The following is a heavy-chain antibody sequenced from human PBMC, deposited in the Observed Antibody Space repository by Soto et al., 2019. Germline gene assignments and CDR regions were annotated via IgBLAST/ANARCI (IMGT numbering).Heavy chain of an antibody. Sequence: DVQLEESGGGLVKPGGSLRLSCVASEFTFSVYSMNWVRQAPGKGLEWVSSISSGSSYIYYADSVKGRFTISRDNDKSSLFLHMNSLRVDDPAVYYCTRDRVKIRGGYYHYYGMDVWGQGTKVTVSS. V-gene: IGHV3-21*02. CDR2: ISSGSSYI. CDR3: TRDRVKIRGGYYHYYGMDV. D-gene: IGHD3-10*01. CDR1: EFTFSVYS. J-gene: IGHJ6*02.